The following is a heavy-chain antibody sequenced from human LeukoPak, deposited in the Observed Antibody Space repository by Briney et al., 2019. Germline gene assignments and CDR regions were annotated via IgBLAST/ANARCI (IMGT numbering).Heavy chain of an antibody. J-gene: IGHJ6*03. V-gene: IGHV1-69*13. CDR2: IIPIFGTA. D-gene: IGHD6-13*01. CDR3: ARSGLAAAGTNSYYYYYMDV. CDR1: GYTFTSYY. Sequence: ASVKVSCKASGYTFTSYYMHWVRQAPGQGLEWMGGIIPIFGTANYAQKFQGRVTITADESTSTAYMELSSLRSEDTAVYYCARSGLAAAGTNSYYYYYMDVWGKGTTVTISS.